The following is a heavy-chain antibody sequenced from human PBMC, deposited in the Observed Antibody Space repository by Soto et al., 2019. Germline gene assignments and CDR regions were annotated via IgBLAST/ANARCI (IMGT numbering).Heavy chain of an antibody. Sequence: GASVKVSCKASGYTFTSYGISWVRQAPGQGLEWMGWISAYNGNTNYAQKLQGRVTMTTDTSTSTAYMELRSLRSDDTAVYYCARYCSGGSCYSGPYYYNGMDVWGQGTTVTVSS. J-gene: IGHJ6*02. V-gene: IGHV1-18*01. CDR3: ARYCSGGSCYSGPYYYNGMDV. CDR2: ISAYNGNT. CDR1: GYTFTSYG. D-gene: IGHD2-15*01.